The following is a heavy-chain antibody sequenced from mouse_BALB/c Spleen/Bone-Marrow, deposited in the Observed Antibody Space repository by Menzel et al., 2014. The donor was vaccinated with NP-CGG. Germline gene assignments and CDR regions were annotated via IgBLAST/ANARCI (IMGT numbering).Heavy chain of an antibody. Sequence: QVQLKESGPQLVRPGASVKISCKASGYSFTSYWMHWVKQRPGQGLEWIGMIDPSDSETKLNQKFKDKATLTADKSSNTAYSQLSSPTSEDSAVYYCARRDNAPFAYWGQGTLVTVSA. J-gene: IGHJ3*01. CDR1: GYSFTSYW. CDR3: ARRDNAPFAY. D-gene: IGHD1-3*01. CDR2: IDPSDSET. V-gene: IGHV1S126*01.